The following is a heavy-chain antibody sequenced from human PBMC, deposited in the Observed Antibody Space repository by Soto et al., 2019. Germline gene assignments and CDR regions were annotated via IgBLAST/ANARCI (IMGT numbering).Heavy chain of an antibody. J-gene: IGHJ6*02. V-gene: IGHV4-31*03. Sequence: SETLSLTCTVSGGSISSGGYYWSWIRQHPGKGLEWIGYIYYSGSTYYNPSLKSRVTISVDTSKNQFSLKLSSVTAADTAVYYCARDRGSIAVAGTESGGYYGMDVWGQGTTVTVS. CDR3: ARDRGSIAVAGTESGGYYGMDV. CDR1: GGSISSGGYY. D-gene: IGHD6-19*01. CDR2: IYYSGST.